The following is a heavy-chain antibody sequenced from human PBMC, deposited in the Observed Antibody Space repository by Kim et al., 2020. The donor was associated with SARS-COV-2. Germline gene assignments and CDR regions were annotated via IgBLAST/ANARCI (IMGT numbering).Heavy chain of an antibody. V-gene: IGHV4-59*01. Sequence: SETLSLTCTVSGGSISTYYWSWIRQPPGQGLEWIGYIYYSGTTNYNPSLKSRVTISVDTSKNQFSLKLSSVTAADTAVYYCAREAYYGSAYYFHYWGQGTLVTVSS. CDR1: GGSISTYY. D-gene: IGHD3-10*01. CDR2: IYYSGTT. CDR3: AREAYYGSAYYFHY. J-gene: IGHJ4*02.